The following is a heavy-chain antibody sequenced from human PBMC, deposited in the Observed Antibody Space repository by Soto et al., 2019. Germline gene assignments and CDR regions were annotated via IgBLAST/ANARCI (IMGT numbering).Heavy chain of an antibody. J-gene: IGHJ6*03. D-gene: IGHD6-6*01. V-gene: IGHV1-18*01. CDR3: ARSPLAARYYYYYYMDV. CDR1: GYTFTSYG. CDR2: ISAYNGNT. Sequence: ASEKVSCKASGYTFTSYGISWVRQAPGQGLEWMGWISAYNGNTNYAQKLQGRVTMTTDTSTSTAYMELRSLRSDDTAVYYCARSPLAARYYYYYYMDVWGKGTTVTVSS.